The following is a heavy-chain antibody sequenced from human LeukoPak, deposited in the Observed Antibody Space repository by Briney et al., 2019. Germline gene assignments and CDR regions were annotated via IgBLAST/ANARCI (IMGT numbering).Heavy chain of an antibody. V-gene: IGHV1-46*01. CDR3: ARAKTEYSYEYYYYGMDV. CDR2: INPSGGST. Sequence: GASVKVSCKASGYTFTGYYMHWVRQAPGQGLEWMGIINPSGGSTSYAQKFQGRVTMTRDTSTSTVYMELSSLRSEDTAVYFCARAKTEYSYEYYYYGMDVWGQGTTVTVSS. D-gene: IGHD5-18*01. J-gene: IGHJ6*02. CDR1: GYTFTGYY.